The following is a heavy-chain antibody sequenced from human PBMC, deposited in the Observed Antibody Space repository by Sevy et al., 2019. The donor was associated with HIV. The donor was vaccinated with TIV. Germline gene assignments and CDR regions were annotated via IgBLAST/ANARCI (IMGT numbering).Heavy chain of an antibody. V-gene: IGHV3-21*01. CDR3: ARGVQTYDAFDI. Sequence: GGSLRLSCAVSGFTFSNYNMNWVRQAPGKGLEWVSYISGLSNHIYYADSVKGRFSISRDNAKNSLYLQMNSLRAEDTAVYYCARGVQTYDAFDIWGQGTMVTVSS. D-gene: IGHD6-6*01. CDR1: GFTFSNYN. CDR2: ISGLSNHI. J-gene: IGHJ3*02.